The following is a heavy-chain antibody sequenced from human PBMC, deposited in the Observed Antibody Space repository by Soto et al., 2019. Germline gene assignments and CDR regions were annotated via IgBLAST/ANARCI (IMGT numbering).Heavy chain of an antibody. CDR2: INHSGST. V-gene: IGHV4-34*01. Sequence: PSETLSLTCAVYCGSFSGFHWSWIRQPPGKGLEWIGEINHSGSTNYNPSLKSRVIISVDTSKNQFSLKQSSVTAADPAVAYFARGSGELDGWGQGTQV. D-gene: IGHD2-15*01. J-gene: IGHJ1*01. CDR1: CGSFSGFH. CDR3: ARGSGELDG.